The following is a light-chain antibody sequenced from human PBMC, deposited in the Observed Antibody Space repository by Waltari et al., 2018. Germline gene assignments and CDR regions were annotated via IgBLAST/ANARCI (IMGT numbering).Light chain of an antibody. CDR3: QQYYGSPLT. CDR2: WAS. V-gene: IGKV4-1*01. J-gene: IGKJ4*01. Sequence: DIVMTQSPDSLAVSLGERATINCKSSQTVLYSSNNKNYLAWFQQKPGQPPKLLIYWASTRESGVPDRFNGSGSGTDFTLTITRLQAEDVAVYYCQQYYGSPLTFGGGTKVEIK. CDR1: QTVLYSSNNKNY.